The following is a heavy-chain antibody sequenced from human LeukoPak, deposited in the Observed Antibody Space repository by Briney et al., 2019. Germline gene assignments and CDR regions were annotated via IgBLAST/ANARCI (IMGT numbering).Heavy chain of an antibody. CDR1: GGSISSHY. V-gene: IGHV4-59*11. CDR3: AREARYSYGYNSYMDV. J-gene: IGHJ6*03. D-gene: IGHD5-18*01. Sequence: PSGTLSLTCTVSGGSISSHYWSWIRQPPGKGLEWIGYIYYSGSTNYNPSLKSLVTISVDTSKNQFSLKLGSVTAADTAVYYCAREARYSYGYNSYMDVWGKGTTVTVYS. CDR2: IYYSGST.